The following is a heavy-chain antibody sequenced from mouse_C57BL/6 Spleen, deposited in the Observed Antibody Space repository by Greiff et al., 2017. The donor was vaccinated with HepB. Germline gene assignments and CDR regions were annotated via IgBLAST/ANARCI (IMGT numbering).Heavy chain of an antibody. V-gene: IGHV3-6*01. J-gene: IGHJ2*01. CDR2: ISYDGSN. CDR1: GYSITSGYY. Sequence: VQLQQSGPGLVKPSQSLSLTCSVTGYSITSGYYWNWIRQFPGNKLEWMGYISYDGSNNYNPALKNQISITRDTSKNQFFLKLNSVTTEDTATYYCASSIYFDYWGQGTTLTVSS. CDR3: ASSIYFDY. D-gene: IGHD2-3*01.